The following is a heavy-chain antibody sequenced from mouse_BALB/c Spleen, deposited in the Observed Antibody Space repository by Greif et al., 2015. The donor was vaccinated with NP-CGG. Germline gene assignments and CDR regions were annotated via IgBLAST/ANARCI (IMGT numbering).Heavy chain of an antibody. CDR1: GFTFSSYG. Sequence: DVKLVESGGDLVKPGGSLKLSCAASGFTFSSYGMSWVRQTPDKRLEWVATISSGGSYTYYPDSVKGRFTISRDNAKNTLYLQMSSLKSEDTAMYYCAGIYDGYLRGFAYWGQGTLVTVSA. J-gene: IGHJ3*01. D-gene: IGHD2-3*01. CDR2: ISSGGSYT. V-gene: IGHV5-6*02. CDR3: AGIYDGYLRGFAY.